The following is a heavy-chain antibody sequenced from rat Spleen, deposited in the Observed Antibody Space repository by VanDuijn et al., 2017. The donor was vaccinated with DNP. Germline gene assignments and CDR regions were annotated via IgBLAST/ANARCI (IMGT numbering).Heavy chain of an antibody. V-gene: IGHV5S23*01. D-gene: IGHD1-1*01. CDR3: TRDSGDWYFDF. CDR2: ITNSGGST. J-gene: IGHJ1*01. Sequence: EVQLVESGGGLVQPGRSPKLSCAASGFTFSNYYMAWVRQAPTKGLDWVASITNSGGSTYYRDSVKGRFTISRDNAKSTLYLQMDSLRSEDTSTYHCTRDSGDWYFDFWGPGTMVTVSS. CDR1: GFTFSNYY.